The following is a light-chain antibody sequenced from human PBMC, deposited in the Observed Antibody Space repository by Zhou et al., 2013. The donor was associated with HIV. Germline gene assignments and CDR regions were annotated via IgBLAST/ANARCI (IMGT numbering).Light chain of an antibody. CDR3: QQYGSSPYT. V-gene: IGKV3-20*01. J-gene: IGKJ2*01. CDR2: GAS. CDR1: QSVSSIY. Sequence: EIVLTQSPGTLSLSPGERATLSCRASQSVSSIYLAWYQQKPGQAPRLLIYGASSRATGIPDRFSGSGSGTDFTLTISRLEPEDFAVYYRQQYGSSPYTFGQGTKLEIK.